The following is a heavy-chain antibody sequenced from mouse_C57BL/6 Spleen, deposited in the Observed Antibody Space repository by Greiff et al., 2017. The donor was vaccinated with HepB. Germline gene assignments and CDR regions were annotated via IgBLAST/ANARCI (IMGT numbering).Heavy chain of an antibody. J-gene: IGHJ2*01. Sequence: VQLVESGAELVRPGTSVKVSCKASGYAFTNYLIEWVKQRPGQGLEWIGVINPGSGGTNYNEKFKGKATLTADKSSSTAYMQLSSLTSEDSAVYFCARGVAYYSNHRYFDYWGQGTTLTVSS. CDR1: GYAFTNYL. CDR3: ARGVAYYSNHRYFDY. CDR2: INPGSGGT. V-gene: IGHV1-54*01. D-gene: IGHD2-5*01.